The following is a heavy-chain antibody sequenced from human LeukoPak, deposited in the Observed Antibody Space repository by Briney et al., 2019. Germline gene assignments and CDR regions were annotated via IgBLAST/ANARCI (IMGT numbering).Heavy chain of an antibody. CDR3: AKHSKWDPTI. V-gene: IGHV3-30-3*02. J-gene: IGHJ3*02. CDR1: GFTFSSYA. CDR2: ISYDGSNK. D-gene: IGHD1-26*01. Sequence: GRSLRLSCAASGFTFSSYAMHWVRQAPGKGLEWVAVISYDGSNKYYADSVKGRFTISRDNSKNTLYLQMNSLRAEDTAVYYCAKHSKWDPTIWGQGTMVTVSS.